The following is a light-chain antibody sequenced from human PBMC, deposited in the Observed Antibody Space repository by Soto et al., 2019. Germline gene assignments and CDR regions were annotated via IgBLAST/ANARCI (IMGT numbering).Light chain of an antibody. J-gene: IGKJ5*01. CDR2: GAS. CDR3: QQANIFPIT. CDR1: QGISTW. Sequence: EIQMTQSPSSVSASVGDRVTITCRASQGISTWLAWYQQKAGKAPNLLIYGASNLHSGVPSRFSGSGSGTNFTLTISSLQPADFATYYCQQANIFPITFGQGTRLEIK. V-gene: IGKV1-12*01.